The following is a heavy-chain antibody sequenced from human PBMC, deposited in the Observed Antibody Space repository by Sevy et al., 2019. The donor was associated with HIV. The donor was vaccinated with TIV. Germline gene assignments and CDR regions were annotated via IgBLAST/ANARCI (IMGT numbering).Heavy chain of an antibody. V-gene: IGHV3-11*06. CDR2: LSGAGTYT. CDR1: GFTFSAYY. Sequence: GGSLRLACAASGFTFSAYYMTWIRRAPGKGLEWVSYLSGAGTYTNYVESVKGRFTISRDNSKNSLYLQMNSLRAEDTAVYFCARSRSNYGDYYFDYWGQGILVTVSS. J-gene: IGHJ4*02. D-gene: IGHD4-17*01. CDR3: ARSRSNYGDYYFDY.